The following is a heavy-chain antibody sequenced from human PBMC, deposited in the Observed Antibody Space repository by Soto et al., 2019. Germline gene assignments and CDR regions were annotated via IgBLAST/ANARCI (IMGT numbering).Heavy chain of an antibody. CDR3: ATVPGYCSSTSCYRWFDP. V-gene: IGHV1-24*01. Sequence: GASVKVSCKVSGYTLTELSMHWVRQAPGKGLEWMGGFDPEDGETIYAQKFQGRVTMTEDTSTDTAYMELSSLRSEDTAVYYCATVPGYCSSTSCYRWFDPWGQGTLVTVSS. CDR2: FDPEDGET. CDR1: GYTLTELS. J-gene: IGHJ5*02. D-gene: IGHD2-2*01.